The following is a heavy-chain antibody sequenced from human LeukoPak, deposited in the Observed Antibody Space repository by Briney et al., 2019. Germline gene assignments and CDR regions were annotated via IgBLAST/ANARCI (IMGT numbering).Heavy chain of an antibody. V-gene: IGHV3-11*01. Sequence: GGSLRLSCAASGFTFSDYYMSWIRQAPGKGLEWVSYISSSGSTIYYADSVKGRFTISRDNAKNSLYLQMNSLRAEDTAVYYCARDHPSYGDYYYYGMDVWGKGTTVTVSS. CDR3: ARDHPSYGDYYYYGMDV. CDR1: GFTFSDYY. J-gene: IGHJ6*04. D-gene: IGHD4-17*01. CDR2: ISSSGSTI.